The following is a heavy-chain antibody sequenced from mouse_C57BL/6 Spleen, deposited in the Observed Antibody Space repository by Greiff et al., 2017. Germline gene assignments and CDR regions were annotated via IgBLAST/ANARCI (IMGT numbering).Heavy chain of an antibody. CDR2: IYPGNSDT. CDR1: GYTFTSYW. Sequence: EVQLQQSGTVLARPGASVKMSCKTSGYTFTSYWMHWVKQRPGQGLEWIGAIYPGNSDTSYNQKFKGKAKLTAVTSASTAYMELSSLTNEDSAVYYCTRTAASSYEAMDYWGQGTSVTVSS. V-gene: IGHV1-5*01. CDR3: TRTAASSYEAMDY. D-gene: IGHD1-1*01. J-gene: IGHJ4*01.